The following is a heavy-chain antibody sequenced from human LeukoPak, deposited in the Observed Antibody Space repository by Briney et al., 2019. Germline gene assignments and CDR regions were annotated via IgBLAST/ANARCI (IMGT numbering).Heavy chain of an antibody. D-gene: IGHD2-2*01. CDR3: ARRLTQYDCFDP. Sequence: SQTLSLTCAISGDSVSSNSVTWNWIRQSPSRGLEWLGRTYYRSTWYNDYAVSVRGRITVNPDTSKNQFSLHLNSETPEDTAVYYCARRLTQYDCFDPWGQGILVTVSS. V-gene: IGHV6-1*01. J-gene: IGHJ5*02. CDR2: TYYRSTWYN. CDR1: GDSVSSNSVT.